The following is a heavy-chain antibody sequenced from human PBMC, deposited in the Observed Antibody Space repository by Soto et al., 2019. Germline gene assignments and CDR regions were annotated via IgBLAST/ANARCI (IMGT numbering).Heavy chain of an antibody. D-gene: IGHD3-22*01. CDR3: ARPLHYYDGSGYYAY. J-gene: IGHJ4*02. Sequence: EVQLVESGRGLVKPGGSLRLSCAASGFTFSSYAMNWVRQAPGKGLEWVSSISSSSTYIYYADSVKGRFTISRDNAKNSLYLQMNSLRAEDTVVCYCARPLHYYDGSGYYAYLGQGTLVTVSS. CDR1: GFTFSSYA. V-gene: IGHV3-21*01. CDR2: ISSSSTYI.